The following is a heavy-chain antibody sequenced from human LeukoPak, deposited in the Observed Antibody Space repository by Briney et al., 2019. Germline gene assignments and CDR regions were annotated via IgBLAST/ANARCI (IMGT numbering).Heavy chain of an antibody. CDR3: ARDFGYSGSIDY. V-gene: IGHV3-7*01. CDR1: GFTFSNYW. D-gene: IGHD5-12*01. CDR2: IKQDGSEK. J-gene: IGHJ4*02. Sequence: GGSLRLSCAASGFTFSNYWMSWVRQAPGKGLEWVANIKQDGSEKYYVDSVEGRFTISRDNAKNSLYLQMNSLRAEDTAVYYCARDFGYSGSIDYWGQGTLVTVSS.